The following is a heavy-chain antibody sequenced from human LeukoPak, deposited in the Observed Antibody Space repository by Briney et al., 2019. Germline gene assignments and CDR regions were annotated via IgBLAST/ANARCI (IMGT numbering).Heavy chain of an antibody. J-gene: IGHJ4*02. D-gene: IGHD3-10*01. Sequence: GESLKISCKGSGYSFTSYWIGWVRQMPGKGLEWMGIIYPGDSDTRYSPSFQGQVTISADKSISTAYLQWSSLKASDTAMYYCARTYYYGSGGYSRFSFDYWGQGTLVTVSS. V-gene: IGHV5-51*01. CDR3: ARTYYYGSGGYSRFSFDY. CDR1: GYSFTSYW. CDR2: IYPGDSDT.